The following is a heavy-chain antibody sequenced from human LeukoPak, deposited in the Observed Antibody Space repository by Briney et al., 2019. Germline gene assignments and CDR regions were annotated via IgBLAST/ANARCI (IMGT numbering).Heavy chain of an antibody. CDR1: GLTFSSYA. V-gene: IGHV3-23*01. J-gene: IGHJ4*02. CDR2: ISGSGGST. CDR3: AKARLWFGELDY. D-gene: IGHD3-10*01. Sequence: PGGSLRLSCAASGLTFSSYAMSWVRQAPGKGLEWVSAISGSGGSTYYADSVKGRFTISRDNSKNTLYLQMNSLRAEDTAVYYCAKARLWFGELDYWGQGTLVTVSS.